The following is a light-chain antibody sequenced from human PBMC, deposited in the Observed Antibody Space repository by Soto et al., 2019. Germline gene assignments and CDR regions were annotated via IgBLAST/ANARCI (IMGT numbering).Light chain of an antibody. CDR2: NAI. V-gene: IGKV1-5*03. Sequence: DIQMTQSPSTLSASVGDRVTITCRASQSIDSCLAWYQQKPGKAPNLLIHNAIILQSGVPSRFSGSASGTEFSLTISTLEPDDFATYYCQRYNDSQYVFGQGTKL. CDR3: QRYNDSQYV. CDR1: QSIDSC. J-gene: IGKJ2*01.